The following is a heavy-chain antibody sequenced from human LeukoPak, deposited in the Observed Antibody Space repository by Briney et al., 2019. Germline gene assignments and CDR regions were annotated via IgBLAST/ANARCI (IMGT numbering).Heavy chain of an antibody. CDR1: GFTFSSYW. D-gene: IGHD3-9*01. CDR2: IKQEGSEK. J-gene: IGHJ4*02. Sequence: GGSVRLSCAASGFTFSSYWMSWVRQSPGKWLEWMANIKQEGSEKYYVDSVKGRFTISRDNAKNSLYLQMNSLRAEDTAVYYCARDRSAYDILTGYPIYYFDYWGQGTLVTVSS. CDR3: ARDRSAYDILTGYPIYYFDY. V-gene: IGHV3-7*01.